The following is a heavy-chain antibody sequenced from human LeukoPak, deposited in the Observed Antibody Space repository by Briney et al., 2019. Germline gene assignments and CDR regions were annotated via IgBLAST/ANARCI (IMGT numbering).Heavy chain of an antibody. D-gene: IGHD5-18*01. J-gene: IGHJ4*02. Sequence: PGGSLRLSCAASGLTFSSYWMTWVRQAPGKGLEWVANINQDGSLKYYVDSVKGRFTISRDNAKNSLYLQMNSLRAEDTAFYYCARDLRTGYTYGYPLDYWGQGTLVTASS. V-gene: IGHV3-7*01. CDR1: GLTFSSYW. CDR2: INQDGSLK. CDR3: ARDLRTGYTYGYPLDY.